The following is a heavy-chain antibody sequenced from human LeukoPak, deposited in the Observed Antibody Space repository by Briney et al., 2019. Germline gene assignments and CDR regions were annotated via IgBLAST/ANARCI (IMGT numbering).Heavy chain of an antibody. CDR2: ISSGSNTI. CDR3: AKVINDGLGWEYYFDY. J-gene: IGHJ4*02. CDR1: GFTFSSYE. V-gene: IGHV3-48*03. Sequence: GGSLRLSCAASGFTFSSYEMSWVRQAPGKGLEWVSYISSGSNTIYYADSVKGRFTISRDNAKNSLYLQMNSLRAEDTAVYYCAKVINDGLGWEYYFDYWGQGTLVTVSS. D-gene: IGHD1-26*01.